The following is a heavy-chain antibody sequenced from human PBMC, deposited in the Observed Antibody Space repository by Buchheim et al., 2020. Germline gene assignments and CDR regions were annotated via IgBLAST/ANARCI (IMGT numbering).Heavy chain of an antibody. CDR2: IGSTGVDK. Sequence: EVHLLESGGDLVQPGGSLRLSCAGSGSAFPSYAVGWVRQAPGKGLEWVSVIGSTGVDKHYADAVKGRFTITSDTSMNMVYLPMSSLRAEDTAIYYCATRVPLYGFDVWGQGTT. CDR3: ATRVPLYGFDV. J-gene: IGHJ6*02. CDR1: GSAFPSYA. V-gene: IGHV3-23*01.